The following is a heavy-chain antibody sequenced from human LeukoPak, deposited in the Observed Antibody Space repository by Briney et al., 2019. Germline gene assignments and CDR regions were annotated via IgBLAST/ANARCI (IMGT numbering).Heavy chain of an antibody. V-gene: IGHV3-74*01. J-gene: IGHJ6*02. Sequence: GGSLRLSCAASGFTFSSYWMHSVPHAPRKPLVCVLRINSNGRSTSYADSVKGRFTISRDNAKDTLYLQMNSLRAEDTAEYYCARGRDTAMVVYYYYYGMDVWGQGTTVTVSS. CDR3: ARGRDTAMVVYYYYYGMDV. CDR2: INSNGRST. D-gene: IGHD5-18*01. CDR1: GFTFSSYW.